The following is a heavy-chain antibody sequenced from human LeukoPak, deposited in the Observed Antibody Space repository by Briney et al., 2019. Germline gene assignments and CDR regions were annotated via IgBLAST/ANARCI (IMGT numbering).Heavy chain of an antibody. V-gene: IGHV4-34*01. Sequence: PSETLSLTCAVYGGSFSGYYWSWIRQPPGKGLEWIGEINHSGSTNYNPSLKSRVTISVDTSKNKFSLKLSSVTAADTAVYYCARGTLDCSGGSCYDRPFDYWGQGTLVTVSS. CDR1: GGSFSGYY. CDR2: INHSGST. CDR3: ARGTLDCSGGSCYDRPFDY. D-gene: IGHD2-15*01. J-gene: IGHJ4*02.